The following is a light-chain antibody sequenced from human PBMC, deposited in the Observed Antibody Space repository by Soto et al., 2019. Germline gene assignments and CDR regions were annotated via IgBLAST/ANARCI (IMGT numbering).Light chain of an antibody. V-gene: IGKV1-5*01. CDR3: QQYNSYSFT. CDR1: QSISSW. J-gene: IGKJ4*01. Sequence: DIQMTQSPSTLSASVGDRVTITCRASQSISSWLAWYQQKPGKAPKRLISDASSLESGVPSRFSGSGSGTEFTLTISSLQPDDFATYYCQQYNSYSFTFGGGTKVEIK. CDR2: DAS.